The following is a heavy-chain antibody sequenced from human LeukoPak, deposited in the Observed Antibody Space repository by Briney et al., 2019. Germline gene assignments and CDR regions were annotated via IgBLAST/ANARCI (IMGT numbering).Heavy chain of an antibody. Sequence: SETLSLTCTASGGSISSGGYYWSWIRQHPGKGLEWIGYIYYSGSTYYNPSLKSRVTISVDTSKNQFSLKLSSVTAADTAVYYCARSPGDYYDSSGYIDYWGQGTLVTVSS. CDR2: IYYSGST. J-gene: IGHJ4*02. CDR1: GGSISSGGYY. V-gene: IGHV4-31*03. D-gene: IGHD3-22*01. CDR3: ARSPGDYYDSSGYIDY.